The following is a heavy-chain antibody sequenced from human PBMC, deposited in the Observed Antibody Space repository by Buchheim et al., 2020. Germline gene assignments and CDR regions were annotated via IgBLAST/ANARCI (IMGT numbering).Heavy chain of an antibody. V-gene: IGHV3-30*18. J-gene: IGHJ1*01. D-gene: IGHD3-3*01. CDR1: GFTFSSYG. CDR3: AKTITIFGVVISEPDLQH. Sequence: QVQLVESGGGVVQPGRSLRLSCAASGFTFSSYGMHWVRQAPGKGLEWVAVISYDGSNKYYADSVKGRFTISRDNSKNTLYLQMNSLRAEDTAVYYCAKTITIFGVVISEPDLQHWGQGTL. CDR2: ISYDGSNK.